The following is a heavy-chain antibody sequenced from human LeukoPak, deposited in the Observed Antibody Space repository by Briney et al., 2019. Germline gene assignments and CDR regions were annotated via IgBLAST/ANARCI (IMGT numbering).Heavy chain of an antibody. CDR3: ARGGRYSYGTQFDY. Sequence: RASVKVSCKASGYTFTSYDLNWVRQAPGQGLGWMGWMNPNSGKTGYAQKFQGRVTMTRNTSISTAYMELSSLRSEDAAVYYCARGGRYSYGTQFDYWGQGTLVTVSS. J-gene: IGHJ4*02. V-gene: IGHV1-8*01. CDR2: MNPNSGKT. CDR1: GYTFTSYD. D-gene: IGHD5-18*01.